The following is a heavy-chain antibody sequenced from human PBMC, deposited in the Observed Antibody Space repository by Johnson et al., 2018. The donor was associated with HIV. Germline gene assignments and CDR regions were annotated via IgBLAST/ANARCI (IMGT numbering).Heavy chain of an antibody. CDR1: GFTFTNYA. D-gene: IGHD4-17*01. CDR3: AKDLTYGDYEGDAFDI. V-gene: IGHV3-23*04. J-gene: IGHJ3*02. CDR2: ISGSGGST. Sequence: VQLVESGGGVVQPGRSLRLSCAASGFTFTNYAMSWVRQAPGKGLEWVSAISGSGGSTYYADSVKGRFTISRDNSKNTLYLQMNSLRAEYTALYYCAKDLTYGDYEGDAFDIWGQGTMLTVSS.